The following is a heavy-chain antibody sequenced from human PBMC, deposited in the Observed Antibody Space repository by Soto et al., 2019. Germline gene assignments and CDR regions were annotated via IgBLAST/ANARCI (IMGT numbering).Heavy chain of an antibody. V-gene: IGHV3-21*02. Sequence: DVQLVESGGHLVKPGGSLRISCSVSGFTFSSYSMNWVRQTPGKGLEWVASISSGGKYIYYADSVKGRFTISRDNANSLLFLQMNALRAEDTAIYYCAREPLGASLYDFAYWGQGTLVPVSS. D-gene: IGHD3-16*01. J-gene: IGHJ4*02. CDR1: GFTFSSYS. CDR3: AREPLGASLYDFAY. CDR2: ISSGGKYI.